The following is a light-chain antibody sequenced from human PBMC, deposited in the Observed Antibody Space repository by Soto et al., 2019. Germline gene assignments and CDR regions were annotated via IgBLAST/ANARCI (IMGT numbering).Light chain of an antibody. V-gene: IGKV3-15*01. J-gene: IGKJ4*01. CDR1: QSVSSY. CDR3: QQYGTSPLT. Sequence: EVVMTQSPATLSVSPGERATLSCMASQSVSSYLAWYQQKPGQAPRLLIYGASTRATGIPVRFSGSASGTEFTLTISSLQSEDFAMYHCQQYGTSPLTFGGGTKVDIK. CDR2: GAS.